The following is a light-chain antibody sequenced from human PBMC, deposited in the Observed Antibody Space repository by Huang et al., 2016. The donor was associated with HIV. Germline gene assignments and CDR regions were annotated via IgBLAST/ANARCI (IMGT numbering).Light chain of an antibody. V-gene: IGKV4-1*01. Sequence: DIVMTQSPDSLAVSLGERATIKCKSSQNVLKRSNNKKYLAWYQKKPGQPPKLVIYWAATRESGCPGRFSGSGSETDFTLTISSLQAEDVAVYYCQQYFNTPPTFGQGTKVEIK. CDR1: QNVLKRSNNKKY. CDR3: QQYFNTPPT. CDR2: WAA. J-gene: IGKJ1*01.